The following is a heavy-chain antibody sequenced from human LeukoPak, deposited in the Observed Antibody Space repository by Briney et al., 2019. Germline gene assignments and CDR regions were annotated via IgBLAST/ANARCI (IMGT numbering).Heavy chain of an antibody. J-gene: IGHJ5*02. D-gene: IGHD2-15*01. V-gene: IGHV1-69*04. CDR3: AREVVVVVAASWFDP. CDR2: IIPILGIA. Sequence: SVKVSCKASGGTFSSYAISWVRQAPGQGLEWMGRIIPILGIANYAQKFQGRVTITADKSTSTAYMELSSLRSEDTAVYYCAREVVVVVAASWFDPWGQGTLVTVSS. CDR1: GGTFSSYA.